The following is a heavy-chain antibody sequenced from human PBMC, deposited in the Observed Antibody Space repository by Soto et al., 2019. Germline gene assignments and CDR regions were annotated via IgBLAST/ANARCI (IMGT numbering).Heavy chain of an antibody. Sequence: PGGSLRLSCAASGFTFSSYGMHWVRQAPGKGLEWVAVISYDGSNKYYADSVKGRFTISRDNSKNTLYLQMNSLRAEDTAVYYCAKDPFYSNYPSFPHFDYWGQGTLVTVSS. CDR3: AKDPFYSNYPSFPHFDY. CDR1: GFTFSSYG. CDR2: ISYDGSNK. D-gene: IGHD4-4*01. J-gene: IGHJ4*02. V-gene: IGHV3-30*18.